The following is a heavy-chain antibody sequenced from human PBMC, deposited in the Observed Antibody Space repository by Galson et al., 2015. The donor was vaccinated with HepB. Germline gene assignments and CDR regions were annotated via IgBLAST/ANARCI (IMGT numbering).Heavy chain of an antibody. CDR2: IIPIFGSA. CDR3: ARDRRVVRGVINYYYYGLDV. Sequence: SVKVSCKASGGTFSSYAISWVRQAPGQGLEWMGGIIPIFGSANYAQNFQDRVTITADESTSTAYMDLSNLRSEDTAVYFCARDRRVVRGVINYYYYGLDVWGQGTTVTVPS. J-gene: IGHJ6*02. V-gene: IGHV1-69*13. D-gene: IGHD3-10*01. CDR1: GGTFSSYA.